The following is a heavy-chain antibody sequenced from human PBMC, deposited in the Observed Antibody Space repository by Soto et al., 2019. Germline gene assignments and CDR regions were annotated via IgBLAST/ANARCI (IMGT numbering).Heavy chain of an antibody. Sequence: SGFTFSSYGMHWVRQAPGKGLEWVADIWYDGSNKYYADSVKGRFTISRDNSKNTLYLQMNSLRAEDTAVYYCARGGSGSYLSYYYYGMDVWGQGTTVTVSS. CDR3: ARGGSGSYLSYYYYGMDV. V-gene: IGHV3-33*01. CDR2: IWYDGSNK. J-gene: IGHJ6*02. D-gene: IGHD3-10*01. CDR1: GFTFSSYG.